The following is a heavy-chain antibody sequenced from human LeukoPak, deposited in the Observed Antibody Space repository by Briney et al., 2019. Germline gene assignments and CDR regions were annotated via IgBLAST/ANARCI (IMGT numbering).Heavy chain of an antibody. J-gene: IGHJ2*01. D-gene: IGHD4-17*01. Sequence: GGSLRLSRVGSGFTFSDHAMNWVRQAPGKGLEWVSYISSNTTTTYYADSVRGRFTISRDSAKNSLYLQMSSLGAEDTAVYYCARFPPVPNLRYWYFDLWGRGSPVTVSS. CDR1: GFTFSDHA. V-gene: IGHV3-48*01. CDR2: ISSNTTTT. CDR3: ARFPPVPNLRYWYFDL.